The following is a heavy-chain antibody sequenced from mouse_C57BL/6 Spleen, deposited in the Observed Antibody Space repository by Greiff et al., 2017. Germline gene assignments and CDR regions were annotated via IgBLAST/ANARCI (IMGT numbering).Heavy chain of an antibody. V-gene: IGHV1-72*01. D-gene: IGHD1-1*01. CDR3: ARLAFGSGFAMAY. CDR1: GYTFTSYW. J-gene: IGHJ4*01. CDR2: IDPNSGGT. Sequence: VHVKQSGAELVKPGASVKLSCKASGYTFTSYWMHWVKQRPGRGLEWIGRIDPNSGGTKYNEKFKSKATLTVDKPSSAAYMQLSSLTSEDSAVYYCARLAFGSGFAMAYWGQGTSVTVSS.